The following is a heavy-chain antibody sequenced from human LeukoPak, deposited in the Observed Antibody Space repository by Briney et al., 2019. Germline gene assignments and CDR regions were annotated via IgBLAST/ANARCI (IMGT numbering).Heavy chain of an antibody. CDR1: GFTFSSYG. D-gene: IGHD3-10*01. CDR2: IRYDGSNK. CDR3: AKEATMDYYGPGSYLDY. Sequence: GGSLRLSCAASGFTFSSYGMHWVRQAPGKGLEWVAFIRYDGSNKYYADSVKGRFTISRDNSKNTLYLQMNSLRAEDTAVYYCAKEATMDYYGPGSYLDYWGQGTLVTVSS. J-gene: IGHJ4*02. V-gene: IGHV3-30*02.